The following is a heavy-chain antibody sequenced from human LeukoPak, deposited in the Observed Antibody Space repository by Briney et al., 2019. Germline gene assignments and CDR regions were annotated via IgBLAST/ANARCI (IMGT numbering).Heavy chain of an antibody. CDR1: GFPFSSSW. V-gene: IGHV3-74*01. CDR2: INSDGSST. Sequence: PGGSLRLSCAASGFPFSSSWMHWVRQAPGKGLVWVSRINSDGSSTSDADSVKGRFTISRGNAKNTLYLQMNSLRAEDTAVYYCVRGIAAAGNVYWGQGTLVTVSS. D-gene: IGHD6-13*01. J-gene: IGHJ4*02. CDR3: VRGIAAAGNVY.